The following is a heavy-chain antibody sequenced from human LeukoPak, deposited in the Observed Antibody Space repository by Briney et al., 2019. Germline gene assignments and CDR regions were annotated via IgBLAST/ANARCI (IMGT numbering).Heavy chain of an antibody. CDR1: GGSISSYY. D-gene: IGHD3-16*02. J-gene: IGHJ3*02. Sequence: SETLSLTCTVSGGSISSYYWSWIRQPAGKGLEWIGRIYTSGSTNYNPSLKSRVTMSVDTSKNQFSLKLSSVTAADTAVYYCARVDDYVWGSYRFVFDIWGQGTMVTVSS. V-gene: IGHV4-4*07. CDR3: ARVDDYVWGSYRFVFDI. CDR2: IYTSGST.